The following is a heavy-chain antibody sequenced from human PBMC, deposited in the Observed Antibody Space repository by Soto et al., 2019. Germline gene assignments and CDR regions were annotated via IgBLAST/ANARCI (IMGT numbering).Heavy chain of an antibody. Sequence: PSETLSLTCTVSGGSISSNSYYWDWIRQPPGKGLEWIGSMYYSGATYHNPSLQSRVTMSVDTSKNQFSLKLSSVTAADTAVYYCARAVWYYDSSGYSPPEAFDIWGQGTMVTVSS. CDR3: ARAVWYYDSSGYSPPEAFDI. CDR2: MYYSGAT. V-gene: IGHV4-39*07. D-gene: IGHD3-22*01. J-gene: IGHJ3*02. CDR1: GGSISSNSYY.